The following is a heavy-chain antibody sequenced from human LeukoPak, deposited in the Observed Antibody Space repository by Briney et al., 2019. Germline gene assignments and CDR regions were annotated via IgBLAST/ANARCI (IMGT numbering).Heavy chain of an antibody. CDR1: GGSFSSCNYY. CDR2: IYYSGST. Sequence: SETLSLTCTVSGGSFSSCNYYWGWIRQPPGKGLEWIGSIYYSGSTYYNPSLKSRVTISVDTSKNQFSLKLGSVAAADTAVYYCARVRKAYYYSIDVWGKGTTVTVSS. D-gene: IGHD1-14*01. J-gene: IGHJ6*03. V-gene: IGHV4-39*07. CDR3: ARVRKAYYYSIDV.